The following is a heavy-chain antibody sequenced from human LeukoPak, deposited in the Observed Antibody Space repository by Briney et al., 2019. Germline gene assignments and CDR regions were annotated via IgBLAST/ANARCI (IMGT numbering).Heavy chain of an antibody. J-gene: IGHJ6*02. D-gene: IGHD4-17*01. CDR2: INPNSGGT. CDR1: GYTFTGYY. V-gene: IGHV1-2*02. Sequence: ASVRVSCTASGYTFTGYYMHWVRQAPGQGLEWMGWINPNSGGTNYAQKFQGRVTMTRDTSISTAYMELSRLRSDDTAVYYFASGVLRHYYYGMDVWGQGTTVTVSS. CDR3: ASGVLRHYYYGMDV.